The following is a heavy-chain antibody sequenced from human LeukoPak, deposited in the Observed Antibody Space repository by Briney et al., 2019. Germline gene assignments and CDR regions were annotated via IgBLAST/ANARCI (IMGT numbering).Heavy chain of an antibody. CDR1: GYTFTGYY. V-gene: IGHV1-2*02. CDR2: INPNSGGT. Sequence: ASVKVSCKASGYTFTGYYMHWVRQAPGQGLEWMGWINPNSGGTNYAQKFQGRVTMTRDTSISTAYMELSRLRSDDTAVYYCARGGERWLRLGFFQGLDYWGQGTLVTVSS. J-gene: IGHJ4*02. D-gene: IGHD5-12*01. CDR3: ARGGERWLRLGFFQGLDY.